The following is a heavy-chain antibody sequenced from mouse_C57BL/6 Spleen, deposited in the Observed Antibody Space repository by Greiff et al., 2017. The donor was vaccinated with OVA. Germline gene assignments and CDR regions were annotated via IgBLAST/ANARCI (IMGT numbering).Heavy chain of an antibody. Sequence: QVQLQQSGAELVRPGASVTLSCKASGYTFTDYEMHWVKQTPVHGLEWIGAIDPETGGTAYNQKFKGKAILTADKSSSTAYMELRSLTSEDSAGYYCTRGPFGYWGQGTTLTVSS. CDR3: TRGPFGY. J-gene: IGHJ2*01. V-gene: IGHV1-15*01. CDR2: IDPETGGT. CDR1: GYTFTDYE.